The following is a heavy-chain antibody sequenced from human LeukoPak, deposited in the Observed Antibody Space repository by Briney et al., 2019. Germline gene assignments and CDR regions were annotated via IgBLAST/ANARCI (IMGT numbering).Heavy chain of an antibody. V-gene: IGHV3-15*01. J-gene: IGHJ4*02. CDR2: IKSKTDGGT. D-gene: IGHD2-2*01. Sequence: PGGSLRLSCAASGFTFSKAWMSWVRQAPGKGLEWVGRIKSKTDGGTDYAAPVKGGFTISRDDSKNTLYLQMNSLKTEDTAVYYCTTDPFQNIVVVPAAIIKMDYWGQGTLVTVAS. CDR1: GFTFSKAW. CDR3: TTDPFQNIVVVPAAIIKMDY.